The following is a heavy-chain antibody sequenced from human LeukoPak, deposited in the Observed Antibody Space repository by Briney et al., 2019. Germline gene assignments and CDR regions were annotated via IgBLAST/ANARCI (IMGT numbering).Heavy chain of an antibody. CDR3: ARTHCSGGSCYYYFDY. V-gene: IGHV4-34*01. Sequence: SETLSLTCAVYGGSFSGYYWSWIRQPPGKGLEWIGEINHSGSTNYNPSLKSRVTIPVDTSKNQFSLKLSSVTAADTAVYYCARTHCSGGSCYYYFDYWGQGTLVTVSS. CDR1: GGSFSGYY. CDR2: INHSGST. J-gene: IGHJ4*02. D-gene: IGHD2-15*01.